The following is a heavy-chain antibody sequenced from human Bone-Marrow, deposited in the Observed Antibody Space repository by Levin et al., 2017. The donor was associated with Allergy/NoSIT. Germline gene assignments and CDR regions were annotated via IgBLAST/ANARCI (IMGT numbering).Heavy chain of an antibody. Sequence: GESLKISCAASGFTVSSNYMSWVRQAPGKGLEWVSVIYSGGSTYYADSVKGRFTISRDNSKNTLYLQMNSLRAEDTAVYYCARDGSTVRSAGATSPSIDDYWGQGTLVTVSS. V-gene: IGHV3-66*01. D-gene: IGHD1-26*01. CDR2: IYSGGST. J-gene: IGHJ4*02. CDR1: GFTVSSNY. CDR3: ARDGSTVRSAGATSPSIDDY.